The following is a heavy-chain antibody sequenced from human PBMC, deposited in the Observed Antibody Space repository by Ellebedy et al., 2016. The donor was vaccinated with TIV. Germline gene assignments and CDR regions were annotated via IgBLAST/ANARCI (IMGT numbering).Heavy chain of an antibody. CDR1: GGSISSYY. Sequence: MPSETLSLTCTVSGGSISSYYWSWIRQPPGKGLEWIGYIYYSGSTNYNPSLKSRVTISVDTSKNQFSLKLSSVTAADTAVYYCARLVLAPPDYDILTGYHAWFDPWGQGTLVTVSS. CDR2: IYYSGST. D-gene: IGHD3-9*01. J-gene: IGHJ5*02. CDR3: ARLVLAPPDYDILTGYHAWFDP. V-gene: IGHV4-59*08.